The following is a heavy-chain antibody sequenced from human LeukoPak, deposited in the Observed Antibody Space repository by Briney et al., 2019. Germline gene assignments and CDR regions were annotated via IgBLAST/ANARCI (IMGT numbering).Heavy chain of an antibody. D-gene: IGHD6-19*01. CDR1: GFTFSSYA. V-gene: IGHV3-21*01. CDR2: ISPTSGYI. Sequence: PGGSLRLSCAASGFTFSSYAMIWVRQAPGKGLEWVSSISPTSGYIYYADSVKGRFTISRDNAENSLYLLMNSLRAEDTAVYYCAKDRGRIAVAGLFDYWGQGTLVTVSS. CDR3: AKDRGRIAVAGLFDY. J-gene: IGHJ4*02.